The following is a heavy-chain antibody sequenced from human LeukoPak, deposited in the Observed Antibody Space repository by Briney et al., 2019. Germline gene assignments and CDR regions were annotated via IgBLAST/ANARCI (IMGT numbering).Heavy chain of an antibody. J-gene: IGHJ6*02. CDR1: GYTFTGYY. CDR3: ARETISQWLVPFYYYYGMDV. D-gene: IGHD6-19*01. CDR2: INPNSGGT. V-gene: IGHV1-2*02. Sequence: ASVKVSCKASGYTFTGYYMHWVRQAPGQGLEWMGWINPNSGGTNYAQKFQGRVTMTRDTSISTAYMELSRLRSDDAAVYYCARETISQWLVPFYYYYGMDVWGQGTTVTVSS.